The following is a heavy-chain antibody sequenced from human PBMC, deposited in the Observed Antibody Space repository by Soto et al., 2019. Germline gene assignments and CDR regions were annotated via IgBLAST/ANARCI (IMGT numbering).Heavy chain of an antibody. Sequence: QVTVKESGPVLVKPTETLTLTCTVSGFSRSNAGLGVSWIRQPPGKALEWLAHIFSNDEKSYSTPLKSRLTISKETPKSQLVLTLTTMDPVDTASYCCASTYSTSWYWFDPWGQGTLVTVSS. V-gene: IGHV2-26*04. J-gene: IGHJ5*02. CDR1: GFSRSNAGLG. CDR2: IFSNDEK. D-gene: IGHD6-13*01. CDR3: ASTYSTSWYWFDP.